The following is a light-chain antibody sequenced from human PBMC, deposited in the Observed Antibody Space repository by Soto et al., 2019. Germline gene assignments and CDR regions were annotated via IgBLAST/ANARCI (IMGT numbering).Light chain of an antibody. J-gene: IGKJ5*01. Sequence: DIQLTQSPSVLSASVGDTVTITCRASQGISSSLAWYQQKPGEAPKLLIYAASTLQSGAPSRFSGSGYGTEFTLTISSLQPDDFASYYCQKLHNFPLTFGQGTRLEIK. CDR2: AAS. CDR1: QGISSS. CDR3: QKLHNFPLT. V-gene: IGKV1-9*01.